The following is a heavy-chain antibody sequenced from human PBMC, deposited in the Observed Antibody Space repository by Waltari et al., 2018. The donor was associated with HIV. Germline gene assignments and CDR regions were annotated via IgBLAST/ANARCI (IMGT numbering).Heavy chain of an antibody. D-gene: IGHD3-10*01. Sequence: EVQLVESGGGLVQPGRSLRLSCAAAGFRFDDYAMHWVRQAPGKGLGGVSRVSWNSDRARYADSLRGRFSISRDNAKNSLYLQMNTVRPEDTAIYYCARGPMYNWFDPWGQGTLVTVSS. CDR1: GFRFDDYA. V-gene: IGHV3-9*01. CDR3: ARGPMYNWFDP. J-gene: IGHJ5*01. CDR2: VSWNSDRA.